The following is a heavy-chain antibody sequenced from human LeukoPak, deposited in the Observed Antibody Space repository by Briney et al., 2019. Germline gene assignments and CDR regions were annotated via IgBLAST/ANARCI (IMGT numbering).Heavy chain of an antibody. V-gene: IGHV3-23*01. Sequence: QPGGSLRLSCAVSGFTFSNEAMGWVRQLRGGGLEWVSTISPGGGTTYYADSVKGRFTISRDNSRNTLYLQMNSLRAEDTAVYYCARALNGFDIWGPGTLVTVSS. J-gene: IGHJ3*02. CDR2: ISPGGGTT. CDR1: GFTFSNEA. CDR3: ARALNGFDI.